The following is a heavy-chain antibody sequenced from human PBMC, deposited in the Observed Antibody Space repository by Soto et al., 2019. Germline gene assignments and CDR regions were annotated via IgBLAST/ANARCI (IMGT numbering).Heavy chain of an antibody. D-gene: IGHD6-13*01. Sequence: LRLSCAASGFTFSKYSVNWVRQAPGKGLEWVSSISSRSTYIFYADSVKGRFTISRDNAKNSLYLQMNSLRAEDTGVYYCARPRLPAAGDYYYYYGMDVWGQGTTVTVSS. J-gene: IGHJ6*02. CDR2: ISSRSTYI. V-gene: IGHV3-21*01. CDR1: GFTFSKYS. CDR3: ARPRLPAAGDYYYYYGMDV.